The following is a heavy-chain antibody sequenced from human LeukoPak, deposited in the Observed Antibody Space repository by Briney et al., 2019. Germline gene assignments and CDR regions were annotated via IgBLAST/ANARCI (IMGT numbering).Heavy chain of an antibody. Sequence: PGGSLRLSCAASGFTFSSYAMSWVRQAPGKGLEYVSAISSNGGSTYYADSVKGRFTISRDNSKNTLYLQMSSLRAEDTAVYYCVKDLDVVVPAAYDYWGQGTLVTVSS. V-gene: IGHV3-64D*06. CDR2: ISSNGGST. CDR1: GFTFSSYA. D-gene: IGHD2-2*01. CDR3: VKDLDVVVPAAYDY. J-gene: IGHJ4*02.